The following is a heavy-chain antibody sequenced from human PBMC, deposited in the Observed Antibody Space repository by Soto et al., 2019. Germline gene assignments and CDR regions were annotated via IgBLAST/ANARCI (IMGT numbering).Heavy chain of an antibody. CDR2: INHSGST. CDR3: ARASTGTIFGVVRKTGYYYYYMDV. D-gene: IGHD3-3*01. CDR1: GGSFSGYY. V-gene: IGHV4-34*01. J-gene: IGHJ6*03. Sequence: SETLSLTCAVYGGSFSGYYWSWIRQPPGKGLEWVGEINHSGSTNYNPSLKSRVTISVDTSKNQFSLKLSSVTAADTAVYYCARASTGTIFGVVRKTGYYYYYMDVWGKGTTVTVSS.